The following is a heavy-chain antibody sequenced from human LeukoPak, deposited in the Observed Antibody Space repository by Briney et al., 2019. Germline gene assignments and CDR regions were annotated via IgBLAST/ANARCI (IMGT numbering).Heavy chain of an antibody. CDR1: GFSFNDYT. J-gene: IGHJ5*02. CDR2: TSISSNTI. V-gene: IGHV3-48*04. CDR3: ARGPPLFDP. Sequence: GGSLRLTCAASGFSFNDYTMNWVRQAPGKGLEWVSYTSISSNTIYYADSVKGRFTISRDNAKNSLYLQMNSLRAEDTAVYYCARGPPLFDPWGQGTLVTVSS.